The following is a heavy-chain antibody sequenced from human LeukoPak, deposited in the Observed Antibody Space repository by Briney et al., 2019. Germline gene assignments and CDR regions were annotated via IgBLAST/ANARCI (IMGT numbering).Heavy chain of an antibody. J-gene: IGHJ4*02. V-gene: IGHV1-8*03. Sequence: ASVKVSCKASGYTFTNYDINWVRQATGQGLEWMGWMNPNSGNTGYGQKFQGRVTITRNTSISTAYMELSSLRSEDTAVYYCARRAGAYSHPYDYWGQGTLVTVSS. CDR2: MNPNSGNT. CDR1: GYTFTNYD. CDR3: ARRAGAYSHPYDY. D-gene: IGHD4/OR15-4a*01.